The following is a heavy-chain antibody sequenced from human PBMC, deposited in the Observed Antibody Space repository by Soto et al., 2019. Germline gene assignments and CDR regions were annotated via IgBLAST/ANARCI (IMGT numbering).Heavy chain of an antibody. CDR1: GGSISSGGYY. J-gene: IGHJ4*02. CDR2: IYYSGST. D-gene: IGHD2-15*01. CDR3: ARDRECSGGTCYNYFDY. V-gene: IGHV4-31*03. Sequence: LSLTCTVSGGSISSGGYYWSWIRQHPGKGLEWIGYIYYSGSTYYNPSLKSRVTISVDTSKNQFSLKLSSVTAADTAVYYCARDRECSGGTCYNYFDYWGQGTLVTVSS.